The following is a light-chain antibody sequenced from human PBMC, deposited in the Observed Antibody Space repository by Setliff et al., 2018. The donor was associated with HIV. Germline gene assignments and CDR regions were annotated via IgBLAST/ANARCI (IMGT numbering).Light chain of an antibody. V-gene: IGLV3-21*04. CDR3: QVWDSSSDHPYV. J-gene: IGLJ1*01. CDR2: YDS. Sequence: SYELTQPPSVSVAPGKTARITCGGNNIGSKSVHWCQQKPGQAPVLVISYDSDRPSGIPERFSGSNSGNTATLTISRVEAGDEADYYCQVWDSSSDHPYVFGTGTKVPS. CDR1: NIGSKS.